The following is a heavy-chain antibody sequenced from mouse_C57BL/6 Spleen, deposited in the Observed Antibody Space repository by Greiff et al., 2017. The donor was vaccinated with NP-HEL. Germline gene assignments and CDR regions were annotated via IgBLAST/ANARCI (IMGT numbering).Heavy chain of an antibody. D-gene: IGHD2-1*01. V-gene: IGHV1-15*01. CDR2: IDPETGGT. CDR3: TRSGGNYAWFAY. Sequence: VQLQQSGAELVRPGASVTLSCKASGYTFTDYEMHWVKQTPVHGLEWIGAIDPETGGTAYNQKFKGKAILTADKSSSTAYMELRSLTSEDSAVYYCTRSGGNYAWFAYWGQGTLVTGSA. CDR1: GYTFTDYE. J-gene: IGHJ3*01.